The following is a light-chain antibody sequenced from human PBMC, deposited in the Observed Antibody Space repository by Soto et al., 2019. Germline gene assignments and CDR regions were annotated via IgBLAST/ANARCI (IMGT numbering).Light chain of an antibody. CDR2: DAS. CDR1: QSVSSY. Sequence: EVVLTQSAATLSLSPGERATLSCRASQSVSSYLAWYQQKPGQAPRLLIYDASTRATGIPDRFRGSGSGTDFTLTISRLEPEDFAVYYCYQYDTSPWTFGQGTRVDIK. CDR3: YQYDTSPWT. V-gene: IGKV3-20*01. J-gene: IGKJ1*01.